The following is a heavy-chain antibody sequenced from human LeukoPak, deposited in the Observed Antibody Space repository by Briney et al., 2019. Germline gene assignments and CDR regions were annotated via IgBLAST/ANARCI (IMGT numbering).Heavy chain of an antibody. CDR2: IKQDGSEK. Sequence: PGGCLRLSCAASGYTFSSYWMSWVRQGPGKGLEWVANIKQDGSEKYYVDSVKGRFTISRDNAKNSLYLQMNSLRAEDTAVYYCARHSGTYFDYWGQGTLVTVSS. D-gene: IGHD1-26*01. CDR3: ARHSGTYFDY. CDR1: GYTFSSYW. V-gene: IGHV3-7*01. J-gene: IGHJ4*02.